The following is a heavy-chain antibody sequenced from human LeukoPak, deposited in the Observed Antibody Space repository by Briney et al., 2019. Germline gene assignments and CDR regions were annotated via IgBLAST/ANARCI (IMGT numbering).Heavy chain of an antibody. J-gene: IGHJ4*02. V-gene: IGHV3-23*01. D-gene: IGHD3-22*01. CDR1: GFTFSSYA. CDR3: AGTIRYYYDSSGYPYFDY. CDR2: ISGSGGST. Sequence: GGSLRLSCAASGFTFSSYAMSWVRQAPRKGLEWVSAISGSGGSTYYADSVKGRFTISRDNSKNTLYLQMNSLRAEDTAVYYCAGTIRYYYDSSGYPYFDYWGQGTLVTVSS.